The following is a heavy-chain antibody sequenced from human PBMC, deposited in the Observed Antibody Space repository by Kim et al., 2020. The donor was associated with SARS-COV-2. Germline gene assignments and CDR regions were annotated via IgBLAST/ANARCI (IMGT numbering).Heavy chain of an antibody. J-gene: IGHJ5*01. Sequence: GGSLRLSCAASGFTFSDYWMSWIRQAPGKGLEWVANIKQDGSEKYYVDSVKGRFTISRDNAKNSLYLEMNNVRAEDAATYYCARNCLARSGPFTYFDSWG. CDR3: ARNCLARSGPFTYFDS. CDR1: GFTFSDYW. D-gene: IGHD3-16*01. V-gene: IGHV3-7*01. CDR2: IKQDGSEK.